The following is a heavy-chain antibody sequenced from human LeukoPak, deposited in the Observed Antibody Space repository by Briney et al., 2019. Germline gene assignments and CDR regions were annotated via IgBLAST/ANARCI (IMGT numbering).Heavy chain of an antibody. J-gene: IGHJ1*01. CDR3: AKEGRYSYGSPPEYFQH. CDR2: IRYDGSSK. V-gene: IGHV3-30*02. CDR1: GFTFSSYG. Sequence: GGSLRLSCAASGFTFSSYGMHWVRQAPGKGLEWVAFIRYDGSSKFYADSVKARFTISRDNSENTLYLQMNSLRAEDTAVYYCAKEGRYSYGSPPEYFQHWGQGTLVTVSS. D-gene: IGHD5-18*01.